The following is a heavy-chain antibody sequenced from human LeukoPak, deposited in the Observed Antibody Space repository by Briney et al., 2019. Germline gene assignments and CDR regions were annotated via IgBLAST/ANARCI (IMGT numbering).Heavy chain of an antibody. Sequence: PSETLSLTCTVSGGSISSYYWSWIRQPPGKGLEWIGYIYYSGSTNYNPSLKSRVAISVDTSKNQFSLKLSSVTAADTAVYYCARQRELLLFDPWGQGTLVTVSS. J-gene: IGHJ5*02. V-gene: IGHV4-59*08. CDR3: ARQRELLLFDP. CDR2: IYYSGST. CDR1: GGSISSYY. D-gene: IGHD1-26*01.